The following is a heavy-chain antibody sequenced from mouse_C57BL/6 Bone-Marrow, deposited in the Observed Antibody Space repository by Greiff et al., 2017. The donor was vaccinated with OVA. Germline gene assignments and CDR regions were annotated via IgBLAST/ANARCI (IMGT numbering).Heavy chain of an antibody. D-gene: IGHD3-3*01. CDR3: ARQRGCFQYYAMDY. CDR1: GFTFSDYY. Sequence: EVKLMESGGGLVQPGGSLKLSCAASGFTFSDYYMYWVRQTPEKRLEWVAYISNGGGSTYYPDTVKGRFTISRDNAKNTLYLQMSRLKSEDTAMYYCARQRGCFQYYAMDYWGQGTSVTVSS. CDR2: ISNGGGST. J-gene: IGHJ4*01. V-gene: IGHV5-12*01.